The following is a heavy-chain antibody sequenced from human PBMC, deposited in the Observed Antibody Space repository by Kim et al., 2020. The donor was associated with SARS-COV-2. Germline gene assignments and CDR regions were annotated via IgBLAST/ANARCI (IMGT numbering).Heavy chain of an antibody. CDR1: GGSFSGYY. CDR3: ARGRVLLWFGDNWFDP. J-gene: IGHJ5*02. V-gene: IGHV4-34*01. CDR2: INHSGST. Sequence: SETLSLTCAVYGGSFSGYYWSWIRQPPGKGLEWIGEINHSGSTNYNPSLKSRVTISVDTSKNQFSLKLSSVTAADTAVYYCARGRVLLWFGDNWFDPWGQGTLVTSPQ. D-gene: IGHD3-10*01.